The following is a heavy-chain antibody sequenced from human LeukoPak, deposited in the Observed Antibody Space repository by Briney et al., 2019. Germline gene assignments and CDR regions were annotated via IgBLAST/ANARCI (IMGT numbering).Heavy chain of an antibody. CDR2: ISGSSSYL. J-gene: IGHJ4*02. V-gene: IGHV3-21*01. CDR1: GFTFSNYA. D-gene: IGHD2-21*02. CDR3: ATFVTVARDGASFDH. Sequence: PGGSLRLSCAASGFTFSNYAMTWVRQAPGKGLEWVSAISGSSSYLSYADSVMGRFSISRVNAKNSLYLQMDSLRAEDTAMYYCATFVTVARDGASFDHWGQGTLVTVSS.